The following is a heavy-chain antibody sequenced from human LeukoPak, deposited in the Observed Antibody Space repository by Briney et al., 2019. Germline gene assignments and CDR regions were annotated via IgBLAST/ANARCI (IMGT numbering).Heavy chain of an antibody. CDR1: GFTFNNFG. Sequence: GGSLRLSCAASGFTFNNFGMHWVRQAPGKGLEWVSVISYSGSVQFYADSVKGRFTISRDDSENTVHMQMNRLRVEDTAVYYCARSPRYSRDWTGTLDYWGQGALVTVSS. CDR3: ARSPRYSRDWTGTLDY. D-gene: IGHD6-19*01. V-gene: IGHV3-30*03. CDR2: ISYSGSVQ. J-gene: IGHJ4*02.